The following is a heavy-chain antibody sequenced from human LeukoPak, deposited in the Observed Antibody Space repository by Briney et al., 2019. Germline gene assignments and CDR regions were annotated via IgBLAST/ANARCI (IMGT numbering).Heavy chain of an antibody. D-gene: IGHD6-19*01. CDR3: ARHGSGKGGSGWYRGAFDI. V-gene: IGHV4-59*08. Sequence: SETLSLTCTVSGGSFSSYYWSWIRQPPGKGLEWIGYIYYSGSTNYNPSLKSQITISVDTSKNHFSLKLSSVTAADTAVYYCARHGSGKGGSGWYRGAFDIWGQGTMVTVSS. CDR2: IYYSGST. CDR1: GGSFSSYY. J-gene: IGHJ3*02.